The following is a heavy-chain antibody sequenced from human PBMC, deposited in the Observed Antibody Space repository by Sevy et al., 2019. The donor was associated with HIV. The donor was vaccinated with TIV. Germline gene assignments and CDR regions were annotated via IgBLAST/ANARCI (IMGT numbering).Heavy chain of an antibody. CDR1: GFTFSSYA. CDR2: ISGSGGST. D-gene: IGHD3-10*01. J-gene: IGHJ4*02. Sequence: GGSLRLSCAASGFTFSSYAMSWVRQAPGKGLEWVSAISGSGGSTYYADSVKRRFTISRDNSKNTLYLQMNSLRAENTAVYYCAKNPQRFGELLNHYFDYWGQGTLVTVSS. CDR3: AKNPQRFGELLNHYFDY. V-gene: IGHV3-23*01.